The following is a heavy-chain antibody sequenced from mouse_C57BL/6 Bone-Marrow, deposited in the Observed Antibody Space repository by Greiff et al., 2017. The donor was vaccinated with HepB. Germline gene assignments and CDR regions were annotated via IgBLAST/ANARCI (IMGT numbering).Heavy chain of an antibody. D-gene: IGHD2-2*01. V-gene: IGHV1-64*01. CDR3: ARGGLRRGFAY. J-gene: IGHJ3*01. CDR2: IHPNSGST. Sequence: QVQLQQPGAELVKPGASVKLSCKASGYTFTSYWMHWVKQRPGQGLEWIGMIHPNSGSTNYNEKFKSKATLTVDKSSSTAYMQRSSLTSEDSAVYYCARGGLRRGFAYWGQGTLVTVSA. CDR1: GYTFTSYW.